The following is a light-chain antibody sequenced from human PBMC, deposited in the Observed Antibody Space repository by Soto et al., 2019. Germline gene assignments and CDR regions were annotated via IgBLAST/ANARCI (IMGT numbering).Light chain of an antibody. CDR2: SAS. J-gene: IGKJ2*01. CDR3: QQGHSTPYT. CDR1: QNIRTY. V-gene: IGKV1-39*01. Sequence: DIRMTQSPCSLSGSVGEGFAVTGGASQNIRTYLNWYRQKPGRAPKLLIHSASALPSGVPSRFSGSGSGTEFTLTMSGLQPEDFATYYCQQGHSTPYTFGQGTKVDIK.